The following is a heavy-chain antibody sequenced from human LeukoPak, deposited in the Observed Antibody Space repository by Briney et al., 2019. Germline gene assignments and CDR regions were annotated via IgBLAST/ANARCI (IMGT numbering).Heavy chain of an antibody. CDR1: GFTFSSYA. Sequence: GGSLRLSCAASGFTFSSYALGWIRQAPGKGLEWVSSILNSSYIYYSDSVKGRFTISRDNTKNSLYLQMDSLRAEDTAVYYCARGARIAARSYYFDYWGQGTLVTVSS. J-gene: IGHJ4*02. CDR2: ILNSSYI. D-gene: IGHD6-6*01. V-gene: IGHV3-21*01. CDR3: ARGARIAARSYYFDY.